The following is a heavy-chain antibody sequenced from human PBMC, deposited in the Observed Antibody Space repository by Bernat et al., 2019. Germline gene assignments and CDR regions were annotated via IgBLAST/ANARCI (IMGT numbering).Heavy chain of an antibody. D-gene: IGHD3-3*01. CDR1: GFTFSSYA. CDR3: ARDDGGGAYDFWSGYYGSDY. V-gene: IGHV3-30-3*01. Sequence: QVQLVESGGGVVQPGRSLRLSCAASGFTFSSYAMHWVRQAPGKGLEWVAVISYDGSNKDSADYVKGRFTISRDNSKNTLYLQMNSLRAEDTAVYYCARDDGGGAYDFWSGYYGSDYWGQGTLVTVSS. CDR2: ISYDGSNK. J-gene: IGHJ4*02.